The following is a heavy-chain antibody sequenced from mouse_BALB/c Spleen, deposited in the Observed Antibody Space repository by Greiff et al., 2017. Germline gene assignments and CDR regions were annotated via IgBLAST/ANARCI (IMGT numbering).Heavy chain of an antibody. J-gene: IGHJ4*01. CDR2: INPDSSTI. CDR3: ARPSGFITTDYYAMDY. V-gene: IGHV4-1*02. Sequence: EVKLLESGGGLVQPGGSLKLSCAASGFDFSRYWMSWVRQAPGKGLEWIGEINPDSSTINYTPSLKDKFIISRDNAKNTLYLQMSKVRSEDTALYYCARPSGFITTDYYAMDYWGQGTSVTVSS. CDR1: GFDFSRYW. D-gene: IGHD1-2*01.